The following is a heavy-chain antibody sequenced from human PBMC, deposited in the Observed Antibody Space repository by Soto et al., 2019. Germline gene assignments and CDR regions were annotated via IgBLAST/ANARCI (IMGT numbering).Heavy chain of an antibody. Sequence: NPSETLSLTCAVYGGSFSGYYWSWIRQPPGKGLEWIGEINHSGSTNYNPSLKSRVTISVDTSKNQFSLKLSSVTAADTAVYYCAVTRMGSGSYYKYYYYYGMDVWGQGTTVTVSS. CDR2: INHSGST. CDR1: GGSFSGYY. CDR3: AVTRMGSGSYYKYYYYYGMDV. J-gene: IGHJ6*02. V-gene: IGHV4-34*01. D-gene: IGHD3-10*01.